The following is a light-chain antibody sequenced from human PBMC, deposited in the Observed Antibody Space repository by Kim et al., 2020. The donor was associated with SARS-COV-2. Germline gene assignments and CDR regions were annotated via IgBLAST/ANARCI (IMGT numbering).Light chain of an antibody. V-gene: IGKV3-20*01. CDR2: DSA. CDR1: RRLPSTY. Sequence: IVLTQSPGTLSLSPGERASLSCRASRRLPSTYIAWYQQKSGQAPTLLMYDSATRATGIPDRFSGSGSGTDFTLTISRLEPEDFAVYYCQQYGSAQITFGQGTRLEIK. J-gene: IGKJ5*01. CDR3: QQYGSAQIT.